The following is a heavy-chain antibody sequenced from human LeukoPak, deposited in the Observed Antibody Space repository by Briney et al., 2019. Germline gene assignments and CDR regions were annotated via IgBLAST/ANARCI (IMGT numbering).Heavy chain of an antibody. V-gene: IGHV6-1*01. D-gene: IGHD4-11*01. CDR1: GDRVSSTSSS. Sequence: SQTLSLTCVISGDRVSSTSSSWNWIRQSPSRGLEWLGRTYFRSKWYHNYAVSVESRITINPDTSKNQFSLHLTFVTPEDTAMYYCSREDPSAYSNAWGQGTLVTVSS. J-gene: IGHJ5*02. CDR3: SREDPSAYSNA. CDR2: TYFRSKWYH.